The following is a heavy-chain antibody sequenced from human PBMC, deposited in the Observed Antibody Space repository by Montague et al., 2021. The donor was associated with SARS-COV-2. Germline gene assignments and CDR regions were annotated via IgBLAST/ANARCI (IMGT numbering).Heavy chain of an antibody. CDR2: PYYRSKWYS. Sequence: CAISGDSVSSHSVAWSWLRQSPSRGLEWLGRPYYRSKWYSDYAPSVRGRLTVNPDASKNEFSLELNYVTPEDTAVYYCVRYSGWFYFDFWGQGTLVTVSS. D-gene: IGHD6-19*01. J-gene: IGHJ4*02. V-gene: IGHV6-1*01. CDR1: GDSVSSHSVA. CDR3: VRYSGWFYFDF.